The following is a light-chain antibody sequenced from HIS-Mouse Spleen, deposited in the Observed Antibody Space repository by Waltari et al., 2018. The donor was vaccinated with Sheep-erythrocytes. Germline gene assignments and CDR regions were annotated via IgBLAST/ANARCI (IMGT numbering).Light chain of an antibody. CDR3: SSYTSSSTLV. Sequence: QSALTQPASVSGSPGQSITISCTGPSSDVGGYNYVSWYQQHPGKAPKLMIYDVSNRPSGGSNGFSGSKSGNTASLTSSGLQAEDEADYYCSSYTSSSTLVFGGGTKLTVL. V-gene: IGLV2-14*03. CDR2: DVS. CDR1: SSDVGGYNY. J-gene: IGLJ3*02.